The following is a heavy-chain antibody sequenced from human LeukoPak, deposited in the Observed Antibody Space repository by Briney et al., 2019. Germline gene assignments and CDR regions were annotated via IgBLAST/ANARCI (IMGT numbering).Heavy chain of an antibody. J-gene: IGHJ5*02. CDR3: ARGRDYGVNWFDP. Sequence: SETLSLTCTVSGGSISSSSYYWGWIRQPPGKGLEWIGSIYYSGSTYYNPSLKSRVTISVDTSKNQFSLKLSSVTAADTAVYYCARGRDYGVNWFDPWGQGTLVTVSS. CDR1: GGSISSSSYY. V-gene: IGHV4-39*07. CDR2: IYYSGST. D-gene: IGHD4-17*01.